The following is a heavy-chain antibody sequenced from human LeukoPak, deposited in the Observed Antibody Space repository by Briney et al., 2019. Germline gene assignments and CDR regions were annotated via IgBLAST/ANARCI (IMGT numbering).Heavy chain of an antibody. CDR2: IIPIFGTA. Sequence: SVKVSCKASGGTFSSYAISWVRQAPGQGLEWMGGIIPIFGTANYAQKFQGRVTMTRNTSISTAYMELSSLRSEDTAVYYCARGYSKWLQGTLGYWGQGTLVTVSS. D-gene: IGHD5-24*01. V-gene: IGHV1-69*05. CDR1: GGTFSSYA. J-gene: IGHJ4*02. CDR3: ARGYSKWLQGTLGY.